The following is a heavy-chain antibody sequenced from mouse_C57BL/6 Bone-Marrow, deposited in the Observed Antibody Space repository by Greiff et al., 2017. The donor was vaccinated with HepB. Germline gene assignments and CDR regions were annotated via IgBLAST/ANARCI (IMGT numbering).Heavy chain of an antibody. CDR1: GYSITSGYY. Sequence: VQLKESGPGLVKPSQSLSLTCSVTGYSITSGYYWNWIRQFPGNKLEWMGYISYDGSNNYNPSLKNRISITRDTSKNQFFLKLNSVTTEDTATYYCARGYYDYDGDWYFDVWGTGTTVTVSS. CDR3: ARGYYDYDGDWYFDV. D-gene: IGHD2-4*01. V-gene: IGHV3-6*01. CDR2: ISYDGSN. J-gene: IGHJ1*03.